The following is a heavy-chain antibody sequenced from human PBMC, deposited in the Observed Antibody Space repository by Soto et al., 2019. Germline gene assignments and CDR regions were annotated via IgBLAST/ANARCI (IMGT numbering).Heavy chain of an antibody. CDR3: ARGVINDFWSGYYTNNWFDP. V-gene: IGHV4-31*03. CDR1: VGSISIGGYS. Sequence: SETLCVTCTFSVGSISIGGYSWSWIRQHPGKGREWIGYIYYSGSTYYNPSLKSRVTISVDTSKNQFSLKLSSVTAADTAVYYCARGVINDFWSGYYTNNWFDPWGQGTMVTVSS. J-gene: IGHJ5*02. CDR2: IYYSGST. D-gene: IGHD3-3*01.